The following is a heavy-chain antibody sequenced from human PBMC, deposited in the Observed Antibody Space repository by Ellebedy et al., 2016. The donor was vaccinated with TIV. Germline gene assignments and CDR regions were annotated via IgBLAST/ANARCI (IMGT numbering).Heavy chain of an antibody. D-gene: IGHD3-16*01. CDR3: ARPARFGISSNVYFDY. V-gene: IGHV5-51*01. Sequence: PGGSLRLSCKGSADTFTSYWIGWVRQMPGKGLEWMGIIFPGDSDTFYSPSFQGRVTLSVDKSISTAYLQWNSLEASDTAIYYCARPARFGISSNVYFDYWGQGTLVTVAS. J-gene: IGHJ4*02. CDR1: ADTFTSYW. CDR2: IFPGDSDT.